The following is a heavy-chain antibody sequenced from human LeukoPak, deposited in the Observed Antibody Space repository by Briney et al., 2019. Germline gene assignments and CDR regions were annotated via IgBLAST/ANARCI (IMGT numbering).Heavy chain of an antibody. CDR1: GGSISGYY. V-gene: IGHV4-59*12. D-gene: IGHD2-15*01. Sequence: PSETLSLTCTVSGGSISGYYWSWVRQPPGKGLEWIGYIYYSGSTNYNPSLKSRVTMSVDTSKNQFSLSLSSVTAADTALYYCARALNPLPGTYYFDYWGQGTLVTVSS. CDR3: ARALNPLPGTYYFDY. CDR2: IYYSGST. J-gene: IGHJ4*02.